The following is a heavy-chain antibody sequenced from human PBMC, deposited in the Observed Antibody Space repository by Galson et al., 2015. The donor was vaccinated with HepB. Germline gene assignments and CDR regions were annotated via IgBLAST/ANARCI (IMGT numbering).Heavy chain of an antibody. Sequence: SLRLSCAASGFTFDDYSMHWVRQAPGKGLEWVAVISWNSGTTALADSVKGRFTISRDNARNSLYLQMNSLRAVDTAFYYCAIDAGFYGSRTYLAKSDSWGQAARVTVSS. CDR2: ISWNSGTT. J-gene: IGHJ4*02. CDR3: AIDAGFYGSRTYLAKSDS. CDR1: GFTFDDYS. D-gene: IGHD3-10*01. V-gene: IGHV3-9*01.